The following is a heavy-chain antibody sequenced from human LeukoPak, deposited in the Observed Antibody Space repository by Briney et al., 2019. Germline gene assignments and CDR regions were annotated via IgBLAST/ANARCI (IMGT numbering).Heavy chain of an antibody. CDR2: IYWDDDK. J-gene: IGHJ4*02. CDR1: GFSLSTYGEG. Sequence: SGPTLVKPTQTLTLTCTFSGFSLSTYGEGVAWIRQPPGKALEWLALIYWDDDKRYSPSLKTRLTIAKDTSKNQVVLTMTNMDPVDTATYYCVHYPNYDYWGQGTLVTVSS. V-gene: IGHV2-5*02. CDR3: VHYPNYDY.